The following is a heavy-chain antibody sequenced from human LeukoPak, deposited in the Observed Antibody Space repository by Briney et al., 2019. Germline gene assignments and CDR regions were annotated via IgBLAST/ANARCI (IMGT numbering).Heavy chain of an antibody. CDR1: GSSISSTTYY. D-gene: IGHD1-26*01. CDR3: ARRYLGGNYPDYFNH. Sequence: PSETLSLTCIVSGSSISSTTYYWGWIRQPPGKRLEWIGSIYYSGNTYYNPSLKSRVTISIDTSKNQFSLNLNSVTAADTALYSCARRYLGGNYPDYFNHWGQGTLVTVSS. J-gene: IGHJ4*02. V-gene: IGHV4-39*01. CDR2: IYYSGNT.